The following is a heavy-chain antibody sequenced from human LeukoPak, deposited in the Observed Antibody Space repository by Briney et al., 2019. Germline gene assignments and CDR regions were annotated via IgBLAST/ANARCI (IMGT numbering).Heavy chain of an antibody. Sequence: GGSLRLSCAASGFTFSSYSMNWAPDPLGKGREWVSSISSSRNYIYYTDSVKGRFTISRDNANNSLYLQMNSLRAEDTAVYYCARLRGGYCSSTSCSGAFDIWGQGTMVTVSS. CDR1: GFTFSSYS. CDR2: ISSSRNYI. V-gene: IGHV3-21*01. D-gene: IGHD2-2*01. J-gene: IGHJ3*02. CDR3: ARLRGGYCSSTSCSGAFDI.